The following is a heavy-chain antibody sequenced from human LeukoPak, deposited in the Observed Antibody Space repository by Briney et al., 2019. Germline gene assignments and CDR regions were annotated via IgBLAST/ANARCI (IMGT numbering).Heavy chain of an antibody. V-gene: IGHV1-46*01. CDR2: INPSGGST. Sequence: ASVKVSCKASGYTFTSYYMYWVRQAPGQGLEWTGIINPSGGSTSYAQKFQGRVTMTRDTSTSTVYMELSSLRSEDTAVYYCARDRYCSGGSCDDRGFFDYWGQGTLVTVSS. D-gene: IGHD2-15*01. J-gene: IGHJ4*02. CDR1: GYTFTSYY. CDR3: ARDRYCSGGSCDDRGFFDY.